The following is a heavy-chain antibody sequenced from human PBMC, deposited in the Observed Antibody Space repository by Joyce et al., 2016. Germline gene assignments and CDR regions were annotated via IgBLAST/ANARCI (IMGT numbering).Heavy chain of an antibody. CDR1: GLTLSNYG. D-gene: IGHD6-25*01. Sequence: QVQLVESGGGVVQPGRSLRLSCAASGLTLSNYGVHWVRQAPGKGLEWVAVIYYDGIYKDYADSVKGRLTISRDNSKNTVFLEMNSLRTEDTAVYYCAKILTATYSSGWFLDYWGQGTLVTVSS. V-gene: IGHV3-30*18. CDR3: AKILTATYSSGWFLDY. J-gene: IGHJ4*02. CDR2: IYYDGIYK.